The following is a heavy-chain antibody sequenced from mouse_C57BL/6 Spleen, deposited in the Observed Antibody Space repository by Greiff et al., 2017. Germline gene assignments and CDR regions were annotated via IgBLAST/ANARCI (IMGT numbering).Heavy chain of an antibody. D-gene: IGHD2-4*01. CDR1: GYTFTNYW. J-gene: IGHJ3*01. CDR3: VFYYDYEGFAY. CDR2: IYPGGGYT. Sequence: VKLMESGAELVRPGTSVKMSCKASGYTFTNYWIGWAKQRPGHGLEWIGDIYPGGGYTNYNEKFKGKATLTADKSSSTAYMQFSSLTSEDSAIYYCVFYYDYEGFAYWGQGTLVTVSA. V-gene: IGHV1-63*01.